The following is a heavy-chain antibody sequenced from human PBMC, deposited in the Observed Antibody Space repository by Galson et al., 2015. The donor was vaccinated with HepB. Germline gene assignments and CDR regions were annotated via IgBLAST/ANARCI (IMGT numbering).Heavy chain of an antibody. CDR1: GFTFSSYS. Sequence: SLRLSCAASGFTFSSYSMNWVRQAPGKGLEWVSSISSSSSYIYYADSVKGRFTISRDNAKNSLYLQMNSLRAEDTAVYYCARDRFTAAAGRIQGWQYWGQGTLVTVSS. J-gene: IGHJ4*02. D-gene: IGHD6-13*01. CDR3: ARDRFTAAAGRIQGWQY. V-gene: IGHV3-21*01. CDR2: ISSSSSYI.